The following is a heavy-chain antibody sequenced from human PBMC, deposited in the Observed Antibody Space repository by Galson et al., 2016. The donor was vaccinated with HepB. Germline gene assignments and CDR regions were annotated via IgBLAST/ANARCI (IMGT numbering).Heavy chain of an antibody. V-gene: IGHV1-3*01. Sequence: SVKVSCKASGYTFTTYAVHWVRQAPGHRLEWMGWINAANGNTKYSQKFQGRVTIIRDTSASTAYMEVSSLRSEDTAVYYCARGPGLYGFWTGYYPYGKDVWGQGTTVTVSS. CDR2: INAANGNT. CDR3: ARGPGLYGFWTGYYPYGKDV. CDR1: GYTFTTYA. J-gene: IGHJ6*02. D-gene: IGHD3-3*01.